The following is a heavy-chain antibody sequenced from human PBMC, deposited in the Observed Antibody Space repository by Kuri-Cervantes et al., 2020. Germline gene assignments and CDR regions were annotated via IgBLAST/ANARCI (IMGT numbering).Heavy chain of an antibody. J-gene: IGHJ3*02. CDR3: ARDGGYDASDI. V-gene: IGHV3-21*01. CDR2: ISSSSSYI. Sequence: GGSLRLSCAASGFSFSNYGMHWVRQAPGKGLEWVSSISSSSSYIYYADSVKGRFTISRDNAKNSLYLQMNSLRAEDTAVYYCARDGGYDASDIWGQGTMVTVSS. D-gene: IGHD5-12*01. CDR1: GFSFSNYG.